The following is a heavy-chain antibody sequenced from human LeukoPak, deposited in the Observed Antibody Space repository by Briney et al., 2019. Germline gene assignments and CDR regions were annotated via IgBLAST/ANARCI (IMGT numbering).Heavy chain of an antibody. Sequence: PGGSLRLSCAASGFTFSSYSMNWVRQAPGKGLEWVSSISSSSSYIYYADSVKGRFTISRDNAKNSLYLQMNSLRAEDTAVYYSARDPRYCSSTSCYRAFDYWGQGTLVTVSS. J-gene: IGHJ4*02. V-gene: IGHV3-21*01. D-gene: IGHD2-2*01. CDR2: ISSSSSYI. CDR1: GFTFSSYS. CDR3: ARDPRYCSSTSCYRAFDY.